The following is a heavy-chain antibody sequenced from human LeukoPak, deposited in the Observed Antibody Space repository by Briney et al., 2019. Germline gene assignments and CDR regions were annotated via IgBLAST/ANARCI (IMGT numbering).Heavy chain of an antibody. CDR2: IYPGDSGT. Sequence: GESLKISCKGSGYSFTSYWIGWVGQMPGKGLEWMGIIYPGDSGTRYSPYFQGQVTISADKSISTAYLQWSSLKASDTAMYYCARPSMIDWLLPGVWGQGKMVTGSS. CDR1: GYSFTSYW. D-gene: IGHD3-9*01. CDR3: ARPSMIDWLLPGV. J-gene: IGHJ3*01. V-gene: IGHV5-51*01.